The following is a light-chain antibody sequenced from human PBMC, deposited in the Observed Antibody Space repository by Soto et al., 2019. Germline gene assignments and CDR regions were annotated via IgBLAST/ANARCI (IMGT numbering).Light chain of an antibody. CDR2: AAS. J-gene: IGKJ5*01. CDR3: QQADTLPVT. V-gene: IGKV1-39*01. Sequence: DIQMTQSPSALSASVGDRVTITCRASQSITNYLNWYQHKPGQAPKLLIFAASTLQRGVPSRFSGSGSRTDFTLTITDLQPEDVATYYCQQADTLPVTFGQGTRLEIK. CDR1: QSITNY.